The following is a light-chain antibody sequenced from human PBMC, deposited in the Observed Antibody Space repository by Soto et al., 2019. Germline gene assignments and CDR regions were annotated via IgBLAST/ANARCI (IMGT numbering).Light chain of an antibody. V-gene: IGKV1-9*01. Sequence: DIHLTQSPSLLSASVGDRVTITCRASQGISQYVAWYQQKPGKAPKLLIYAATVLQGGVPSRFSGTGSATEFILTISSLQPEDFAPYYCQQYNSYSWTFGQGTKVEI. CDR3: QQYNSYSWT. CDR2: AAT. CDR1: QGISQY. J-gene: IGKJ1*01.